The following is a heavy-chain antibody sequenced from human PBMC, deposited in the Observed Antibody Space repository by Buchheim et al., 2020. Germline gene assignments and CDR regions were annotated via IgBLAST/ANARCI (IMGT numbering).Heavy chain of an antibody. J-gene: IGHJ5*02. CDR2: IWYDGSNK. Sequence: QVQLVESGGGVVQPGRSLRLSCAASGFTFSSYGMHWVRQAPGKGLEWVAVIWYDGSNKYYADSVKGRFTISRDNSKNTLYLQMNGLRAEDTAVYYCAREGLLWFGELSNWFDPWGQGTL. D-gene: IGHD3-10*01. V-gene: IGHV3-33*01. CDR3: AREGLLWFGELSNWFDP. CDR1: GFTFSSYG.